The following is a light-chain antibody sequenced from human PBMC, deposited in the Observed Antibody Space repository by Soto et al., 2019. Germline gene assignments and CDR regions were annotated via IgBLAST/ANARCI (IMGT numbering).Light chain of an antibody. CDR3: SSYTGSDNLVL. V-gene: IGLV2-14*01. Sequence: QSALTQPASVSGSPGQSITISCTGTSGDVGGYNYVSWYQQHPGKAPKLMIYNVTNWPSGVSSRFSGSKSGNTASLTISGLQAEDEADYYCSSYTGSDNLVLFGGGTKVTVL. CDR2: NVT. J-gene: IGLJ2*01. CDR1: SGDVGGYNY.